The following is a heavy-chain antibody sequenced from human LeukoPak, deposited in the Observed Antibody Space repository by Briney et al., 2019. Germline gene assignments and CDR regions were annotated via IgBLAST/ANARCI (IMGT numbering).Heavy chain of an antibody. D-gene: IGHD1-26*01. CDR3: ARGGFGSPSATNWFDP. Sequence: SETLSLTCTVSGGSVSDYYWSWIRQSPGKGLEWIGYIYYTGTSYNPSLKSRVTISADTSKNQFSLNLSSVTAADTAVYYCARGGFGSPSATNWFDPWGQGTLVTVSS. CDR2: IYYTGT. J-gene: IGHJ5*02. CDR1: GGSVSDYY. V-gene: IGHV4-59*02.